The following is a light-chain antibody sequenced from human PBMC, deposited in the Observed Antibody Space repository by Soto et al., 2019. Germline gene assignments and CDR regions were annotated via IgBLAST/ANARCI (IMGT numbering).Light chain of an antibody. CDR2: LGS. Sequence: ETAMTQSPLSLSVTPGEPASISCRSSQSLLHTSGDNYLDWYLQRPGQSPQLLIYLGSKRASGVSDRFSGSGSGTRFTLRISRVEAEDVGFYYCMQAQQIPRTFGQGTKVDIK. CDR3: MQAQQIPRT. CDR1: QSLLHTSGDNY. V-gene: IGKV2-28*01. J-gene: IGKJ1*01.